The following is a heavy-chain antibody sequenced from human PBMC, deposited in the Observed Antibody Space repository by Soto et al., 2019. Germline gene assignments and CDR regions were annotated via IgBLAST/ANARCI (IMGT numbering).Heavy chain of an antibody. CDR3: ARYSSSRDWYFDL. CDR2: IYYSGST. J-gene: IGHJ2*01. Sequence: QVQLQESGPGLVKPSETLSLTCTVSGGSITSYYWSWIRQPPGKGLEWIGYIYYSGSTNYNPSLSSPVTISVDTSKNRFSLKLSSVTAADTAVYYCARYSSSRDWYFDLWGRGTLVTVSS. CDR1: GGSITSYY. D-gene: IGHD6-13*01. V-gene: IGHV4-59*08.